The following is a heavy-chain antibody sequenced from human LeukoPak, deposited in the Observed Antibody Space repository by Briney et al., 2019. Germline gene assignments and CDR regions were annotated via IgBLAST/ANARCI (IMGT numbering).Heavy chain of an antibody. D-gene: IGHD5-18*01. CDR1: GEAINSVGYY. V-gene: IGHV4-31*03. CDR2: IYYSGST. Sequence: SQTLSLTCSVSGEAINSVGYYWGWIRQLPGKGLEWIGVIYYSGSTLYNASLKSRLSLSLDTSKNHMSLKLNSVTAADTAVYYCVSNVDTAVGVWGRGTTITVSS. CDR3: VSNVDTAVGV. J-gene: IGHJ6*02.